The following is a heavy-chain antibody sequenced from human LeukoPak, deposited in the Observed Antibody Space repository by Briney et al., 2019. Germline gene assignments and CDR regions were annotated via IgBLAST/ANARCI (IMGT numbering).Heavy chain of an antibody. CDR1: GYTFTSYD. J-gene: IGHJ5*02. Sequence: ASVKVSCKASGYTFTSYDINWVRQATGQGLEWMGWMNPNSGNTGYAQKFQGRVTMTRNTSISTAYMELSSLRSEDTAVYYCARAPYYDFWSGYYTTGYNWFDPWGQGTLVTVSS. CDR2: MNPNSGNT. D-gene: IGHD3-3*01. CDR3: ARAPYYDFWSGYYTTGYNWFDP. V-gene: IGHV1-8*01.